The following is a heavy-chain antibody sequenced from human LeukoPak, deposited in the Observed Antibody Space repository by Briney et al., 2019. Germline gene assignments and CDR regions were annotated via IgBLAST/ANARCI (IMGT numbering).Heavy chain of an antibody. CDR1: GFAVSSNF. J-gene: IGHJ4*02. D-gene: IGHD3-10*01. Sequence: TGGSLRLSCAVSGFAVSSNFMSWVRQAPGKGPEWVSVIYTSGITYYADSVRGRFTISRDNAKNTLYLQMNSLRADDTAVYYCARWYGSGGYLDDWGQGTLVTVSS. CDR2: IYTSGIT. V-gene: IGHV3-66*01. CDR3: ARWYGSGGYLDD.